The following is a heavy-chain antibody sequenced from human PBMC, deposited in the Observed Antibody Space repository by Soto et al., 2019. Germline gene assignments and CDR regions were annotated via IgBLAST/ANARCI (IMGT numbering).Heavy chain of an antibody. J-gene: IGHJ4*02. CDR3: ARETSSSRGLTDY. V-gene: IGHV3-74*01. CDR1: GFTFSRYW. D-gene: IGHD2-2*01. CDR2: INGDGTMT. Sequence: EVQLVESGGGSVQPGGSLRLSCSASGFTFSRYWMHWVRQVPGKGLQWVSHINGDGTMTNYADSVSGRFTISRDNAKITLYRQMSSLRDDDTSVYYCARETSSSRGLTDYWGQGTLVTVSS.